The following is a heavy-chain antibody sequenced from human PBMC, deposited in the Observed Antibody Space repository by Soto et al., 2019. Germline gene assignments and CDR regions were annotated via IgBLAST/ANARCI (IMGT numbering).Heavy chain of an antibody. CDR2: IRSKANSYAT. J-gene: IGHJ4*02. V-gene: IGHV3-73*01. CDR1: GFTFSGSA. CDR3: IPSSVGATRDLDY. Sequence: EVQLVESGGGLVQSGGSLKLSCAASGFTFSGSAMHWVRQASGKGLEWVGRIRSKANSYATAYAASVKGRFTISRDDSKNTAYLQMNSLKTEDTAVYYCIPSSVGATRDLDYWGQGTLVTVSS. D-gene: IGHD1-26*01.